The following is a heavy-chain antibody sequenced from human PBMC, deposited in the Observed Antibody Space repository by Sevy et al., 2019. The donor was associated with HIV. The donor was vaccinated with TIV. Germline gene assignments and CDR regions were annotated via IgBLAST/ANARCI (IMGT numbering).Heavy chain of an antibody. CDR2: ISYDGRNNK. J-gene: IGHJ4*02. Sequence: GGSLRLSCAASGFTFSDYRMHWVRQAPGKGLEWVAIISYDGRNNKYNGESVKGRFTITRDNSKNTVYLQMNTLRAEDTAIYYCARDRGEILSSAFDYWGQGTLVTVSS. CDR1: GFTFSDYR. CDR3: ARDRGEILSSAFDY. D-gene: IGHD3-16*01. V-gene: IGHV3-30*04.